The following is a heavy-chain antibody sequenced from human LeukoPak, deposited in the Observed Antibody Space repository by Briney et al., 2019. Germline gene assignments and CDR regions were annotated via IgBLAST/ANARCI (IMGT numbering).Heavy chain of an antibody. J-gene: IGHJ4*02. V-gene: IGHV3-48*04. D-gene: IGHD5-24*01. Sequence: GGSLRLSCEASGCTFSTYSMNWVRQAPGKGLEWVSYINSSGIVIYYADSVKGRFTISRDNAKNSLYLQMNSLRAEDTAVYYCARDLHRDGVNWPYFDYWGQGTLVTVSS. CDR2: INSSGIVI. CDR3: ARDLHRDGVNWPYFDY. CDR1: GCTFSTYS.